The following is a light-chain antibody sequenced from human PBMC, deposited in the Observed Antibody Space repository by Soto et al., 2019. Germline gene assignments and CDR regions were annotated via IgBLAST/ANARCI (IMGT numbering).Light chain of an antibody. CDR1: QSVSSSY. CDR2: GAS. CDR3: QQYGSSTWT. Sequence: EIVWTQSPGTLSLSPGERATLSCRASQSVSSSYLAWYQQKPGQAPRXXIYGASSRETGIPDRFSGSGSGTEFTLTISRLEHEDFAVDYCQQYGSSTWTFGQGTKVDIK. V-gene: IGKV3-20*01. J-gene: IGKJ1*01.